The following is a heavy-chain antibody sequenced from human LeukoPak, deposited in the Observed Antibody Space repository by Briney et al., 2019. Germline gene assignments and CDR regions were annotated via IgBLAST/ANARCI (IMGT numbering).Heavy chain of an antibody. J-gene: IGHJ5*02. CDR2: INHSGST. V-gene: IGHV4-34*01. CDR3: ARGPRRLDP. Sequence: SETLSLTCAVYGGSFSGYYWSWIRQPPGKGLEWIGEINHSGSTNYNPSLKSRVTISVDTPKNQFSLKLSSVTAADTAVYYCARGPRRLDPWGQGTLVTVSS. CDR1: GGSFSGYY.